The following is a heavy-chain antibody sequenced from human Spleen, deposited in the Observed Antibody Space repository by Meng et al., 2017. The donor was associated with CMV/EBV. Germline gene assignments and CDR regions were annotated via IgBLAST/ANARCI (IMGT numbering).Heavy chain of an antibody. CDR3: AKRETRISDSSGYWG. CDR2: INDSGST. CDR1: GHSISSDYF. D-gene: IGHD3-22*01. V-gene: IGHV4-38-2*01. Sequence: CRVSGHSISSDYFWGWVRQPPGKGLEWIGINDSGSTYYNSSLKSRVAISVDTSGTQFSLTLSSVTAADTAIYYCAKRETRISDSSGYWGWGQGTLVTVSS. J-gene: IGHJ4*02.